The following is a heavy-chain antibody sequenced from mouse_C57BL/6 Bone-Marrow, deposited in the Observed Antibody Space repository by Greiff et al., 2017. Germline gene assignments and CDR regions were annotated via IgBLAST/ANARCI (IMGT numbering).Heavy chain of an antibody. J-gene: IGHJ3*01. CDR1: GYTFTSYW. V-gene: IGHV1-64*01. Sequence: QVQLQQPGAELVKPGASVKLSCKASGYTFTSYWMHWVKQRPGQGLEWIGMIHPNSGSTNYNEKFKSKATLTVDKSSSTAYMQLSSLTSEDSAVYYCARYYYGSSYRFAYWGQGTLVTVSA. CDR2: IHPNSGST. D-gene: IGHD1-1*01. CDR3: ARYYYGSSYRFAY.